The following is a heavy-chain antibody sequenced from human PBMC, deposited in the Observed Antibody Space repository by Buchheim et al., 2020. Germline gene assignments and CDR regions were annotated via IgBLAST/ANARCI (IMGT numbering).Heavy chain of an antibody. J-gene: IGHJ4*02. CDR1: GGSISSSSYY. CDR3: ARREYYYDSSGYYETFDY. CDR2: IYYSGST. V-gene: IGHV4-39*01. D-gene: IGHD3-22*01. Sequence: QLQLQESGPGLVKPSETLSLTCTVSGGSISSSSYYWGWIRQPPGKGLEWIGSIYYSGSTYYNPSLKSRVTISVDTSKNTLSLKLSSVTAADTAVYYCARREYYYDSSGYYETFDYWGQGTL.